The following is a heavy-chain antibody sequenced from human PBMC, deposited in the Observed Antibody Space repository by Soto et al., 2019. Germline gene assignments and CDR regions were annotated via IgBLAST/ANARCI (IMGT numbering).Heavy chain of an antibody. V-gene: IGHV3-30-3*01. J-gene: IGHJ4*02. Sequence: QVQLVESGGGVVQPGRSLRLYCAASGFTFSSYAMHWVRQAPGKGLEWVAVISYDGSNIYYAVSVKGRFTISRDKSKTTLYLKMNSRRAGDQAVAYCARERGSSWLHFDYWGQGTLVTVSS. D-gene: IGHD6-13*01. CDR3: ARERGSSWLHFDY. CDR1: GFTFSSYA. CDR2: ISYDGSNI.